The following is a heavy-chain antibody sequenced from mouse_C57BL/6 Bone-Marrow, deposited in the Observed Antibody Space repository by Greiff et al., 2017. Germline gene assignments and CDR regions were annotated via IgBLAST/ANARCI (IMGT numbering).Heavy chain of an antibody. CDR1: GYTFTDYY. CDR2: INPNNGGT. J-gene: IGHJ4*01. D-gene: IGHD2-12*01. V-gene: IGHV1-26*01. Sequence: VQLQQSGPELVKPGASVKISCKASGYTFTDYYMNWVKQSHGKSLEWIGDINPNNGGTSYNQKFKGKATLTVDKSSSTAYMGLRSLTSEDSADYDCARGDNYGGLYAMDYWGQGTSVTVSS. CDR3: ARGDNYGGLYAMDY.